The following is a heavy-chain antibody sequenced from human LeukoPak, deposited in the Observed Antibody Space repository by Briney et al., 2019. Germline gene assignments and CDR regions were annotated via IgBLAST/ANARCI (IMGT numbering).Heavy chain of an antibody. Sequence: ASVKVSCKASGYTFTSYDINWVRQATGQGLEWMGWMNPNSGNTGYAQKFQGRVTMTRNTSISTVYMELSSLRSEDTAVYHCAKRGSSSASYFFDYWGQGTLVTVSS. CDR1: GYTFTSYD. J-gene: IGHJ4*02. D-gene: IGHD6-6*01. CDR3: AKRGSSSASYFFDY. V-gene: IGHV1-8*01. CDR2: MNPNSGNT.